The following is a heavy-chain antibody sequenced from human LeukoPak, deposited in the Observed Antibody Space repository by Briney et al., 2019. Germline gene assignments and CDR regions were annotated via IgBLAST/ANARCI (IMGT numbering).Heavy chain of an antibody. CDR2: IYPGASDT. D-gene: IGHD2-15*01. CDR3: ARRPPPIYCSGGSCPELPFDY. V-gene: IGHV5-51*01. CDR1: GYSFTSYW. Sequence: GESLKISCKGSGYSFTSYWIGWVRQMPGKGLEWMGIIYPGASDTRYSPSFQGQVTISADKSISTAYLQWSSLKASDTAMYYCARRPPPIYCSGGSCPELPFDYWGQGTLVTVSS. J-gene: IGHJ4*02.